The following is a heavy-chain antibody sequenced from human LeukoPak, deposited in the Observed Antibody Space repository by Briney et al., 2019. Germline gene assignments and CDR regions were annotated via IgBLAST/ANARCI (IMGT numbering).Heavy chain of an antibody. Sequence: GESLKISCKGSGYSFANFWIGWVRQVPGKGLEWMGIIYPDDSDTRYSPSFQGQVTISADKSISTAYLQWSSLKAPDTAMYFCARLGGSHYTNEFDYWGQGTLVTVSS. J-gene: IGHJ4*02. CDR2: IYPDDSDT. V-gene: IGHV5-51*01. CDR1: GYSFANFW. CDR3: ARLGGSHYTNEFDY. D-gene: IGHD1-26*01.